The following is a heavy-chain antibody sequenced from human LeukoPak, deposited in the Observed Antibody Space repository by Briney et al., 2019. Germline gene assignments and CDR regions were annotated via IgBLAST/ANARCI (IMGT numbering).Heavy chain of an antibody. CDR2: IYPGDSDT. D-gene: IGHD3-22*01. CDR1: GYSFTTYW. V-gene: IGHV5-51*01. J-gene: IGHJ6*03. CDR3: ARFHGLFATSYYYMDV. Sequence: GESLKISCKASGYSFTTYWIGWVRQMPGKGLEWMGIIYPGDSDTRYSPSFQGQVTISADRSISTAYLQWSSLEASDTAMYYCARFHGLFATSYYYMDVWGKGTTVTVSS.